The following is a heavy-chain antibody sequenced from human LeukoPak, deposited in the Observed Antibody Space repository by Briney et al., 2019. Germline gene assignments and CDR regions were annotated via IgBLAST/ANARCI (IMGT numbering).Heavy chain of an antibody. CDR2: IYYSGST. CDR1: GGSISSGGYY. D-gene: IGHD2-15*01. Sequence: SETLSLTCTVSGGSISSGGYYWSWIRQHPGKGLEWIGYIYYSGSTYYNPSLKSRVTISVDTSKNQFSLKLSSVTAADTAVYYCARARRGGRIGFDPWGQGTLVTVSS. CDR3: ARARRGGRIGFDP. J-gene: IGHJ5*02. V-gene: IGHV4-31*03.